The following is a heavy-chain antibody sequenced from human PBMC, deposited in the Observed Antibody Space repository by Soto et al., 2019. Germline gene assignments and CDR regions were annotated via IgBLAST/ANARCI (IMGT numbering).Heavy chain of an antibody. J-gene: IGHJ4*02. CDR1: GYTFTGYY. V-gene: IGHV1-2*02. CDR2: VNPNSGGT. Sequence: ASVKVSCKASGYTFTGYYMHWVRQAPGQGLEWMGWVNPNSGGTNYAQKFQGRVTMTRDTSISTAYMELSRLRSDDTAVYYCASSAARAHRFDYWGQGTLVTVSS. D-gene: IGHD6-6*01. CDR3: ASSAARAHRFDY.